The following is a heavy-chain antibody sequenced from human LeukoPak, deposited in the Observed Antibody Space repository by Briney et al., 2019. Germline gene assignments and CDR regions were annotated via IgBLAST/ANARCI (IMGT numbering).Heavy chain of an antibody. D-gene: IGHD5-24*01. V-gene: IGHV4-38-2*02. Sequence: SETLSLTCTVSGYSISSGYYWGWIRQPPGKGLEWIGSIYHSGSTNYNPSLKSRVTISVDTSKNQFSLKLSSVTAADTAVYYCARPGRWLQFGRAFDIWGQGTMVTVSS. CDR2: IYHSGST. CDR3: ARPGRWLQFGRAFDI. J-gene: IGHJ3*02. CDR1: GYSISSGYY.